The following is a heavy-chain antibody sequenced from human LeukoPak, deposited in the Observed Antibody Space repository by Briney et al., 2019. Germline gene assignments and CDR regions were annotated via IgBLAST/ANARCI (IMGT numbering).Heavy chain of an antibody. CDR1: GFTFSNYA. CDR2: ISRSGNFI. Sequence: PGGSLRLSCAASGFTFSNYAMNWVRQAPGKGLEWVSSISRSGNFIYYGDSVKGRFTISRDNAKNSLYLQMNSLRAEDTAVYYCARVETTDRTWGHGTLVSVSA. J-gene: IGHJ4*01. V-gene: IGHV3-21*01. CDR3: ARVETTDRT. D-gene: IGHD1-14*01.